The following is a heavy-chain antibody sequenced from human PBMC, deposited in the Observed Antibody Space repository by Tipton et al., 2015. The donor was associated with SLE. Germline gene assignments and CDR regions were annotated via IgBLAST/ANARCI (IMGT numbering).Heavy chain of an antibody. CDR1: GDSLTTNY. D-gene: IGHD6-13*01. J-gene: IGHJ4*02. CDR2: LYGSGSPT. CDR3: ARARYSTSIGDFDY. Sequence: LRLSCTVSGDSLTTNYWNWIRQPAGKGLEWIGRLYGSGSPTHYNPSLESRVTMSVDKSQNQFSLKLTSVTAADTAVYYCARARYSTSIGDFDYWGQGTLVTVSS. V-gene: IGHV4-4*07.